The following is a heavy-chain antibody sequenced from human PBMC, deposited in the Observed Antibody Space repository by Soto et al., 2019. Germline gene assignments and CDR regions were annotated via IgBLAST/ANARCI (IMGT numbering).Heavy chain of an antibody. J-gene: IGHJ4*02. CDR2: INPSSST. V-gene: IGHV1-46*01. CDR1: GYSFTSYY. CDR3: ARVGCCGGSCYAVDY. Sequence: QVQLVQSGAEVKKPGASVKVSCKASGYSFTSYYIHWVRQAPGQGLEWMGIINPSSSTTYAQKFQGRVTMTRDTSTSTVYMELSSLRSEDTAVYYCARVGCCGGSCYAVDYWGQGTLVTVSS. D-gene: IGHD2-15*01.